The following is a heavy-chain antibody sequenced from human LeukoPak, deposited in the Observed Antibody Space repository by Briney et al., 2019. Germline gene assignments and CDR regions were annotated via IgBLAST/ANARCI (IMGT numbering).Heavy chain of an antibody. CDR3: ARHSGYCSSTSCGPILYYYYGMDV. V-gene: IGHV4-59*08. Sequence: SETLSLTCTVSGGSISSYYWSWIRQPPGQGLGWIGYIYYSGSTNYNPSLKSRVSTSVDTSKNQFSLKLSSVTAADTAVYYCARHSGYCSSTSCGPILYYYYGMDVWGQGTTVTVSS. D-gene: IGHD2-2*01. J-gene: IGHJ6*02. CDR2: IYYSGST. CDR1: GGSISSYY.